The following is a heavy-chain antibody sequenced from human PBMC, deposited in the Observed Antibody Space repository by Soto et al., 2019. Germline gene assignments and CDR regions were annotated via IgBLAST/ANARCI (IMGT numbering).Heavy chain of an antibody. V-gene: IGHV4-34*02. Sequence: QVQLQQWGAGLLKSSETLSLTCAVYGGSFSGYYWSWIRQPPGKGLEWIGEIDHGGSPYFSPSLKSRVTISIDPSKKQFSLHLRSVTAADTAVYYCARRRSDSSGWGVRYYYAMDVWGQGTTVTVSS. J-gene: IGHJ6*02. D-gene: IGHD6-19*01. CDR1: GGSFSGYY. CDR3: ARRRSDSSGWGVRYYYAMDV. CDR2: IDHGGSP.